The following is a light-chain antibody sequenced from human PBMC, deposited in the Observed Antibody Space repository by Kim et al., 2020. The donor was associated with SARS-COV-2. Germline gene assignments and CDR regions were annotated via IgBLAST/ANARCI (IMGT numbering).Light chain of an antibody. CDR2: GAS. V-gene: IGKV3-20*01. Sequence: SLSPGERATLSCRASESVSSYLAWYQQKPGQAPRLLIYGASNRATGIPDRFSGSGSGTDFSLTISRLEAEDSAVYSCQQYGWSPLTFGGGTKLEIK. CDR1: ESVSSY. J-gene: IGKJ4*01. CDR3: QQYGWSPLT.